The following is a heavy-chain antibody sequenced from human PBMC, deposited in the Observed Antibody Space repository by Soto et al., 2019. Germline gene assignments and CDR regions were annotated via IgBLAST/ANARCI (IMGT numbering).Heavy chain of an antibody. Sequence: QVQLVESGGGVVQPGRSLRLSCAASGFTFNSYVIHWVRQALGKGLEWVAVISSDGTNKYYADSVKGRFTISRDNSKNTLYLQMNSLIAEDTAVYYCARDIIVGPVELRGWFDPWGQGTLVTVSS. J-gene: IGHJ5*02. CDR2: ISSDGTNK. D-gene: IGHD1-7*01. CDR1: GFTFNSYV. V-gene: IGHV3-30-3*01. CDR3: ARDIIVGPVELRGWFDP.